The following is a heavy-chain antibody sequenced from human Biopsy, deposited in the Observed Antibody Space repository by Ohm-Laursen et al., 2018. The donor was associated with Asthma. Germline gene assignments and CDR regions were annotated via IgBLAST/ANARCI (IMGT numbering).Heavy chain of an antibody. CDR3: ARDGPELPTELDY. J-gene: IGHJ4*02. CDR1: GFTFGDYW. CDR2: ITDTSRYI. V-gene: IGHV3-11*06. D-gene: IGHD1-14*01. Sequence: SLRFSCAASGFTFGDYWMSWVRQVPGKGLEWVSSITDTSRYIKYADSVKGRFTISRDNAKNSLYLQMNSLRAEDTAVYYCARDGPELPTELDYWGPGTLVTVSS.